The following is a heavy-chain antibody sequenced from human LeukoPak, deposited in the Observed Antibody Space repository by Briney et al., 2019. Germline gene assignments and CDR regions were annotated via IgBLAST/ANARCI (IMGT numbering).Heavy chain of an antibody. CDR3: ATASVYCSSTSCYGGFDH. Sequence: EASVKVSCKVSGYTFTDYYMHWVQQAPGKGLEWMGLVDPEDGETIYAEKFQGRVTITADTSTDTAYMELSSLRSEDTAVYYCATASVYCSSTSCYGGFDHWGQGTLVTVSS. V-gene: IGHV1-69-2*01. CDR1: GYTFTDYY. D-gene: IGHD2-2*01. CDR2: VDPEDGET. J-gene: IGHJ5*02.